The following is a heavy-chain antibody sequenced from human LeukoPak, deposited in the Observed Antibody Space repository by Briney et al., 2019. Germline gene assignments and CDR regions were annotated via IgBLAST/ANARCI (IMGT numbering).Heavy chain of an antibody. CDR1: VGPISIYY. D-gene: IGHD2/OR15-2a*01. J-gene: IGHJ4*02. Sequence: PSETLSLTCSVSVGPISIYYWNCLRRPAGKGLEWLGRIYARASTNYNPTLKSRVTISMDKSMNHFALNLKSLTDADTAFSYCARDFYGDDGHHPFDYWGQGIQVTVSS. V-gene: IGHV4-4*07. CDR2: IYARAST. CDR3: ARDFYGDDGHHPFDY.